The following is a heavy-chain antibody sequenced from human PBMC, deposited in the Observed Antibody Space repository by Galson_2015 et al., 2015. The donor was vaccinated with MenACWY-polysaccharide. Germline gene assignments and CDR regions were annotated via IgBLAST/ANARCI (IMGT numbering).Heavy chain of an antibody. Sequence: SVMASCKASGFTFTDYYTNRVRQVPGQGLEWMRLINPYVNTTNYAQKFPGRVTATRDTSTTTVYMDLISLTFEDTAVYFCAREMYSSGWAKNFDYWGQGALVTVSS. CDR2: INPYVNTT. J-gene: IGHJ4*02. CDR3: AREMYSSGWAKNFDY. D-gene: IGHD6-19*01. V-gene: IGHV1-46*01. CDR1: GFTFTDYY.